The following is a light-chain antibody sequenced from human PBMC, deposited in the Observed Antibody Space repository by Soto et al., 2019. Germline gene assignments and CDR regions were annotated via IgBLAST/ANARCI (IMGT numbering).Light chain of an antibody. CDR3: LQYNNWPPYT. CDR2: GAS. CDR1: ESVSGN. J-gene: IGKJ2*01. Sequence: EIVMTQAPDTLSVSPGERATLSCRASESVSGNLAWCQQNPGQAPRLLICGASTRATGIPARFSGSRSGTEFTLTISSLQSEDFAVYYCLQYNNWPPYTFGQGTQVDIK. V-gene: IGKV3-15*01.